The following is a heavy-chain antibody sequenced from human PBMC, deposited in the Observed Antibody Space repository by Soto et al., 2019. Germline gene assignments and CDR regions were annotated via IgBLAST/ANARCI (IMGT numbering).Heavy chain of an antibody. CDR1: VVSCTSGGVS. J-gene: IGHJ4*02. CDR3: ATAFYFKSSGLMTYYFVY. Sequence: SEILSLTCAAGVVSCTSGGVSYNLSRQPPGKGLEWIGYIYHRGRTYYNSSLKSRVAISVDRSKNQFSLELTYAAAPDTDAYSSATAFYFKSSGLMTYYFVYWGQAALVSLS. V-gene: IGHV4-30-2*01. CDR2: IYHRGRT. D-gene: IGHD3-22*01.